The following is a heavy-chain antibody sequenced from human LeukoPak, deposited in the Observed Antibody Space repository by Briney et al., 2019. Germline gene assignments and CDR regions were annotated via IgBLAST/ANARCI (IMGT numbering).Heavy chain of an antibody. D-gene: IGHD3-9*01. V-gene: IGHV1-2*02. Sequence: ASVKVSCKASGYTFTGYYMHWVRQAPGQGLEWMGWINPNTGGTNSAEKFQGRVTMTRDTSISTAYMELSRLRSDDTAVYYCATYTSLVTGSVFDLWGQGTLVTVPS. CDR3: ATYTSLVTGSVFDL. CDR1: GYTFTGYY. J-gene: IGHJ4*02. CDR2: INPNTGGT.